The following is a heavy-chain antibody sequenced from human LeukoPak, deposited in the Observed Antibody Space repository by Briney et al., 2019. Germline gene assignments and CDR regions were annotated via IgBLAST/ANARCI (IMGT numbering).Heavy chain of an antibody. Sequence: PGGSLRLSCAASGFTFSSYWMSWVRQAPGKGLEWVANIKQDGSEKYYADSVKGRFTISRDNAKNSLYLQMNSLRAEDTAVYYCARGDSGGFGDAFDIWGQGTMVTVSS. CDR3: ARGDSGGFGDAFDI. D-gene: IGHD3-10*01. J-gene: IGHJ3*02. CDR1: GFTFSSYW. CDR2: IKQDGSEK. V-gene: IGHV3-7*01.